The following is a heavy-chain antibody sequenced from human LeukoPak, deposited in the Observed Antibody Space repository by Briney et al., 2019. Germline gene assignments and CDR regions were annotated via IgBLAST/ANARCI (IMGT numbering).Heavy chain of an antibody. J-gene: IGHJ5*02. CDR3: ARVKTPYYCDSSGYYYH. V-gene: IGHV1-18*01. Sequence: ASVKVSCKASGYTFTSYGISWVRQAPGQGLEWMRWISAYNGNTNYAQKLQGRVTMTTDTSTSTAYMELRSLRSDDTAVYYCARVKTPYYCDSSGYYYHWGQGTLVTVSS. D-gene: IGHD3-22*01. CDR2: ISAYNGNT. CDR1: GYTFTSYG.